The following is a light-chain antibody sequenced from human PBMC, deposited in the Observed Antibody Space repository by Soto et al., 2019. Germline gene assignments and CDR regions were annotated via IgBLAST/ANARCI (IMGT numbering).Light chain of an antibody. J-gene: IGLJ1*01. CDR3: AAWDDKLSGYV. CDR1: SSNIGGNF. CDR2: NDN. V-gene: IGLV1-47*02. Sequence: QPVLTQPPSASGTPGQRVTISCSGTSSNIGGNFVYWYQQLPGTAPKVVMHNDNQRPSGVPDRFSGSKSGTSASLAISGLRSEDEAEYYCAAWDDKLSGYVFGTGTKLTVL.